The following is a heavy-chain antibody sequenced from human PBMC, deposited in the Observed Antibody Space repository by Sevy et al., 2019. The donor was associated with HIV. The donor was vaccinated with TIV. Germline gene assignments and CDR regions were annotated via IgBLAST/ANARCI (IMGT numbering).Heavy chain of an antibody. CDR2: LNWDGGSV. V-gene: IGHV3-9*01. J-gene: IGHJ4*02. Sequence: GGSLRLSCAASGFPFDDFAMNWVRQVPGKGLEWVSGLNWDGGSVAYADSVKGRFTISRDNAKNALFLQMSSLGAEDTALYYCAKDIGATGIAVVANWGQGSQVTVSS. CDR1: GFPFDDFA. D-gene: IGHD6-19*01. CDR3: AKDIGATGIAVVAN.